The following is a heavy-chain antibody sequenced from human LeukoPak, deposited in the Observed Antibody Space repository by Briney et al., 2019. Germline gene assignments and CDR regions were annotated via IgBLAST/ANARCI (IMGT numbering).Heavy chain of an antibody. D-gene: IGHD3-3*01. CDR1: GYTFTSYG. V-gene: IGHV1-18*01. CDR2: TSTYNGNR. CDR3: ARDVRFLECVLSPMRAFDP. J-gene: IGHJ5*02. Sequence: ASVKVSCKASGYTFTSYGISWVREAPGQGLGWMGWTSTYNGNRNYAQKLQGRVTMTTDSSTSTAYMELRRLRLDDTAVYYCARDVRFLECVLSPMRAFDPWGQGTLVTVSS.